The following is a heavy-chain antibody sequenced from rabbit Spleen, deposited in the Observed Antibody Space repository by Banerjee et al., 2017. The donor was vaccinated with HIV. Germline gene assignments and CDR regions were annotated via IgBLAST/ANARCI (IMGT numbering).Heavy chain of an antibody. CDR3: ATKEGYDGAGGYAYAKFNL. V-gene: IGHV1S45*01. CDR2: IYAGSSSDT. J-gene: IGHJ4*01. D-gene: IGHD6-1*01. CDR1: GFSFSSSHW. Sequence: QEQLEESGGGLVKPGGTLTLTCTASGFSFSSSHWICWVRQAPGKGLEWIACIYAGSSSDTWYARWVNGRFTISRASSTTVFLQMTSLTAADTATYFCATKEGYDGAGGYAYAKFNLWGQGTLVTVS.